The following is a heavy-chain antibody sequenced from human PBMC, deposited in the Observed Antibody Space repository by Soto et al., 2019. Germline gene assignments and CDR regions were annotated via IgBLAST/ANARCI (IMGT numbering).Heavy chain of an antibody. V-gene: IGHV3-23*01. Sequence: GGSLRLSCAASGFTFSSYAMSWVRQAPGKGLEWVSAISGSGGSTYYADSVKGRFTISRDNSKNTLYLQMNSLRAEDTAVYYCAKDLHSSSWYRYYFDYWGQGTLVTVSS. J-gene: IGHJ4*02. CDR2: ISGSGGST. CDR1: GFTFSSYA. D-gene: IGHD6-13*01. CDR3: AKDLHSSSWYRYYFDY.